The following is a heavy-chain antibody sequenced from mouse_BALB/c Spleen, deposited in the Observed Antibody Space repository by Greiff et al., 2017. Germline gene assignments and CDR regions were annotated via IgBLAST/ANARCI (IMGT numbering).Heavy chain of an antibody. CDR2: ISNLAYSI. D-gene: IGHD1-1*01. J-gene: IGHJ3*01. Sequence: DVHLVESGGGLVQPGGSRKLSCAASGFTFSDYGMAWVRQAPGKGPEWVAFISNLAYSIYYADTVTGRFTISRENAKNTLYLEMSSLRSEDTAMYYCARGDGSTWFAYWGQGTLVTVSA. CDR3: ARGDGSTWFAY. V-gene: IGHV5-15*02. CDR1: GFTFSDYG.